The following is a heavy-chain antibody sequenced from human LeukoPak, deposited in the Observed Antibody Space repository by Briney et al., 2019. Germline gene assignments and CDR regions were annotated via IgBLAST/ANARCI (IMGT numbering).Heavy chain of an antibody. CDR2: ITGDGTTT. CDR3: AKMQGYFDY. Sequence: GGCLRLSCEASGLTFSNYGMSWVRQAPGKGLQWVSAITGDGTTTFYADSVKGRFTISRDNPKNMLYLQMSSLRAEDTAIYYCAKMQGYFDYWGQGTLVPVSS. V-gene: IGHV3-23*01. J-gene: IGHJ4*02. CDR1: GLTFSNYG.